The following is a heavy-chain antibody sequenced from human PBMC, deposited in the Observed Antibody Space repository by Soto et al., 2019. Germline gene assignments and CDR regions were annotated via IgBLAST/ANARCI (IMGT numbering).Heavy chain of an antibody. CDR1: GGSISSYY. CDR3: ARQQDSGSYYYYNWFDP. CDR2: IYYSGST. Sequence: ETLSLTCTVSGGSISSYYWSWIRQPPGKGLEWIGYIYYSGSTNYNPSLKSRVTISVDTSKNQFSLKLSSVTAADTAVYYCARQQDSGSYYYYNWFDPWGQGTLVTVSS. J-gene: IGHJ5*02. V-gene: IGHV4-59*01. D-gene: IGHD3-10*01.